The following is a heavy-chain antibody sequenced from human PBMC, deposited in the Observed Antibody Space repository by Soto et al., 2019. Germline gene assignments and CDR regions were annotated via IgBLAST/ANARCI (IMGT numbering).Heavy chain of an antibody. V-gene: IGHV1-69*02. J-gene: IGHJ4*02. Sequence: SVKVSCKASGGTSSSYTISWVRQAPGQGLEWMGRIIPILGIANYAQKFQGRVTITADKSTSTAYMELSSLRSEDTAVYYWASYDSGYDYGYFDYWGQATLVTFAS. CDR3: ASYDSGYDYGYFDY. CDR2: IIPILGIA. CDR1: GGTSSSYT. D-gene: IGHD5-12*01.